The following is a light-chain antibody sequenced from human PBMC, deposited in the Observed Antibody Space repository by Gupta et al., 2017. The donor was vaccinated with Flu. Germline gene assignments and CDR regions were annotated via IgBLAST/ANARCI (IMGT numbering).Light chain of an antibody. CDR2: ENN. Sequence: TVTISCTGSSANIGNNYVSWYQQCPGTAPNLLIYENNGRPSGVPDRFSGSKYGTSATADLTGLETGDEADDDYESQDTNLSTVVFGGGTKLTVL. J-gene: IGLJ2*01. CDR3: ESQDTNLSTVV. CDR1: SANIGNNY. V-gene: IGLV1-51*02.